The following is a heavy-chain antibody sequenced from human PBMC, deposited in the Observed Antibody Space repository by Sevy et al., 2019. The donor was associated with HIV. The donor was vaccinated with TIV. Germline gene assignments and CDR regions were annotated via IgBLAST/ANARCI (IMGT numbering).Heavy chain of an antibody. Sequence: GGSLRLSCTASGFPFRAYAMSWVRQAPGKGLEWVSAISGSADRTYYADSVKGRFTISRDNSKNTLYLQMNGLRAEDTAVYYCAKESDYYKTPYVDYWGQGSLVTVSS. V-gene: IGHV3-23*01. CDR2: ISGSADRT. CDR3: AKESDYYKTPYVDY. D-gene: IGHD3-22*01. J-gene: IGHJ4*02. CDR1: GFPFRAYA.